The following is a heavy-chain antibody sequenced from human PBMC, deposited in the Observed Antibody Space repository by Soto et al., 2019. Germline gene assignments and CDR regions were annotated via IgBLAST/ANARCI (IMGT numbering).Heavy chain of an antibody. CDR1: GGSIRSSSYY. CDR3: ARRGYDFWSGYIYHYYMDV. V-gene: IGHV4-39*01. D-gene: IGHD3-3*01. J-gene: IGHJ6*03. Sequence: SETLSLTCTVSGGSIRSSSYYWGWIRQPPGKGLEWIGSIYYSGSTYYNPSLKSRVTISVDTSKNQFSLKLSSVTAADTAVYYCARRGYDFWSGYIYHYYMDVWGKGTTVTVSS. CDR2: IYYSGST.